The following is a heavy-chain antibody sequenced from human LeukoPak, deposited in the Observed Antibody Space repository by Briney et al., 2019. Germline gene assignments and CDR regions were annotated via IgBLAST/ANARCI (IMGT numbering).Heavy chain of an antibody. J-gene: IGHJ6*03. CDR3: ARGVGDHEGYYYYMDV. Sequence: GASVMVSCKASGGTFSSYAISWVRQAPGQGLEWMGGIIPIFGTANYAQKFQGRVTITADESTSTAYMELSSLRSEDTAVYYCARGVGDHEGYYYYMDVWGKGTTVTVSS. CDR2: IIPIFGTA. CDR1: GGTFSSYA. V-gene: IGHV1-69*13. D-gene: IGHD4-17*01.